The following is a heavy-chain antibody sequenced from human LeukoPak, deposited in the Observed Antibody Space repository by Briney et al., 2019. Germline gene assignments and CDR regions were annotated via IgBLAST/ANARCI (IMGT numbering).Heavy chain of an antibody. CDR3: ARLPLVTVSTYYYYYMDV. J-gene: IGHJ6*03. D-gene: IGHD1-14*01. CDR1: GGSISSSSYY. Sequence: SETLSLTCTVSGGSISSSSYYWGWIRQPPGKGLEWIGSIYYSGSTYYNPSLKSRVTISVDTSKNQFSLKLSSVTAADTAVYYCARLPLVTVSTYYYYYMDVWGQGTLVSVSS. V-gene: IGHV4-39*07. CDR2: IYYSGST.